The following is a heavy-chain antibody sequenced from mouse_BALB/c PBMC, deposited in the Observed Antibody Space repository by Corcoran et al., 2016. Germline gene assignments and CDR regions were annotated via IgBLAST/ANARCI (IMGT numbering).Heavy chain of an antibody. V-gene: IGHV1-9*01. CDR2: IFPGSGST. J-gene: IGHJ1*01. Sequence: QAQLRQSGAELMKPGASGKIPCKPTGYPFSGYRKEWVKVRPGNGFHWIGEIFPGSGSTNCNEKFKGKATFTADTSSNTTYMQLSSLTSEDSAVYYCTRNGDWFSDVWGAGTTVTVSS. CDR3: TRNGDWFSDV. CDR1: GYPFSGYR.